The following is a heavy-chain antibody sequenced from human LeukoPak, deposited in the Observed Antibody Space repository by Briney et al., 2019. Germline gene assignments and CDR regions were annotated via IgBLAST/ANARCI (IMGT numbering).Heavy chain of an antibody. CDR2: IIPILGIA. J-gene: IGHJ4*02. Sequence: GASVKVSCKASGYTFTSYYMHWVRQAPGQGLEWMGRIIPILGIANYAQKFQGRVTITADKSTSTAYMELSSLRSEDTAVYYCAGAPLDDYEGARLYWGQGTLVTVSS. V-gene: IGHV1-69*02. CDR1: GYTFTSYY. CDR3: AGAPLDDYEGARLY. D-gene: IGHD4-17*01.